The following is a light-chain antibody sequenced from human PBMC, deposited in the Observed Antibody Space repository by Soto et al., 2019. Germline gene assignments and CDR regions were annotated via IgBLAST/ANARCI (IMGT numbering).Light chain of an antibody. V-gene: IGKV2-24*01. J-gene: IGKJ1*01. CDR2: KIS. CDR3: MQATQIPWT. CDR1: QSLVNSDGNTY. Sequence: DIVMTQTPLSSPVSLGQSASISCKSSQSLVNSDGNTYLSWLQQRPGQPPRLLIYKISNRFSGVPDRFSGSGAGTDFSLEISRVEAEDVGVYSMQATQIPWTFGQGTKVEIK.